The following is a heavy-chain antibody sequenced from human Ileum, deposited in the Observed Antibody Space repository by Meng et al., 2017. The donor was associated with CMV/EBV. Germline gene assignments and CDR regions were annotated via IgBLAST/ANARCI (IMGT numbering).Heavy chain of an antibody. CDR2: IKQDGSAT. J-gene: IGHJ4*02. CDR3: VREDIVVFDY. Sequence: GGSLRLSCAVSGFTYSNFWMSWVRQSPGMGLEWVANIKQDGSATYYADSVKGRFTISRDNAKNSLYLQMDNLRADDTAVYYCVREDIVVFDYWGQGTLVTVYS. CDR1: GFTYSNFW. D-gene: IGHD2-15*01. V-gene: IGHV3-7*01.